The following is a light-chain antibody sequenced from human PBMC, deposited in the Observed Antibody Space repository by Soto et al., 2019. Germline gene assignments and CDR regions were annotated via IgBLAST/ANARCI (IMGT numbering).Light chain of an antibody. CDR1: QSVGSS. CDR3: LQRGDWPPLT. J-gene: IGKJ1*01. V-gene: IGKV3-11*01. CDR2: DAS. Sequence: EIVLTQSPATLSLSPGERATLSCRACQSVGSSLAWYQQKPGQAPRLLIYDASNRATGIPARFSGSGSGTDFTLTISSLESEDFAVYYCLQRGDWPPLTFGQGTKVEIK.